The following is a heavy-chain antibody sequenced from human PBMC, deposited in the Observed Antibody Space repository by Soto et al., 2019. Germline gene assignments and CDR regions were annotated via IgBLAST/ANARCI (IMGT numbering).Heavy chain of an antibody. D-gene: IGHD5-18*01. J-gene: IGHJ4*02. CDR3: ARASYSYGPYYFDY. V-gene: IGHV4-31*03. CDR1: GGSISSGGYY. Sequence: PSETLSLTCTVSGGSISSGGYYWSWIRQHPGKGLEWIGYIYYSGSTYYNPSLKSRVTISVDTSKNQFSLKLSSVTAADTAVYYCARASYSYGPYYFDYWGQGTLVTVSS. CDR2: IYYSGST.